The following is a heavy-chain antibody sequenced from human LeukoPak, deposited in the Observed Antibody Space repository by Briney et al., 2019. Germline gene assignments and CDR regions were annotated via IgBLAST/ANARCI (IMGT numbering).Heavy chain of an antibody. Sequence: PGGSLRLSCAASGFTFSNYAMSWVRQAPGEGPEWVSSISGNAGSIHYADSVKGRFTISRDNSRNTLYVQMNSLRAEDTAIYYCAKGGQVGPLLYFDPWGQGTLVTVSS. CDR2: ISGNAGSI. CDR1: GFTFSNYA. D-gene: IGHD2/OR15-2a*01. V-gene: IGHV3-23*01. CDR3: AKGGQVGPLLYFDP. J-gene: IGHJ4*02.